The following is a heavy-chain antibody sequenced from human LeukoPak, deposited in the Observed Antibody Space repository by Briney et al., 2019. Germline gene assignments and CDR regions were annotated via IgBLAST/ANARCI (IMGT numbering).Heavy chain of an antibody. D-gene: IGHD2-2*01. Sequence: GSLRLSCAACGFTFSSYATSWVRQAPGKGLEWVSAISGSSGSTYYADSVKGRFTISRDNSKNTLYLQMNSLRAEDTAVYYCAKGVVVVPAANKHSGYFDYWGQGTLVTVSS. CDR3: AKGVVVVPAANKHSGYFDY. V-gene: IGHV3-23*01. CDR1: GFTFSSYA. J-gene: IGHJ4*02. CDR2: ISGSSGST.